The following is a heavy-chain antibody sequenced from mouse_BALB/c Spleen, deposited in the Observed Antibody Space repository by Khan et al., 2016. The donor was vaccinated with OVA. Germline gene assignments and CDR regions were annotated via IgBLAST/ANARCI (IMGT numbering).Heavy chain of an antibody. D-gene: IGHD2-13*01. J-gene: IGHJ2*01. CDR1: GYTFTRYW. Sequence: VQLQQPGAELVRPGASVKLSCKASGYTFTRYWISWVKQRPGQGLEWIGNIYPSDSYTNYNQQFKDKATLTVDKSSSTAYMQLSSPTSEDSAVYYCTRGDPGNFDYWGQGTTLTVSS. CDR2: IYPSDSYT. V-gene: IGHV1-69*02. CDR3: TRGDPGNFDY.